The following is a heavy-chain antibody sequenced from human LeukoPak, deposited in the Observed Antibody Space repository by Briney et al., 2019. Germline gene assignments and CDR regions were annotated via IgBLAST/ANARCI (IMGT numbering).Heavy chain of an antibody. J-gene: IGHJ4*02. CDR2: IYSGGST. D-gene: IGHD5-24*01. V-gene: IGHV3-53*01. CDR1: GFTVSSNY. Sequence: PGGSLRLSCAASGFTVSSNYMSWVRQAPGKGLEWVSVIYSGGSTYYADSVKGRFTISRDNSKNTLYLQMNSLRAEDTAVYYCARGKRWLQLILDYWGQGTLVTVSS. CDR3: ARGKRWLQLILDY.